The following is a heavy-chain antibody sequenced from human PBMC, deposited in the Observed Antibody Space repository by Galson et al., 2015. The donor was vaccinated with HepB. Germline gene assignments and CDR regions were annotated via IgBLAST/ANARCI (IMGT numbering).Heavy chain of an antibody. CDR1: GGTFSSYT. CDR2: IIPILGIA. J-gene: IGHJ6*02. Sequence: SVKVSCKASGGTFSSYTISWVRQAPGQGLEWMGRIIPILGIANYAQKFQGRVTITADKSTSTAYMELSSLRSEDTAVYYCASTYYDSSGYYYYYYGMDVWGQGTTVTLSS. V-gene: IGHV1-69*02. D-gene: IGHD3-22*01. CDR3: ASTYYDSSGYYYYYYGMDV.